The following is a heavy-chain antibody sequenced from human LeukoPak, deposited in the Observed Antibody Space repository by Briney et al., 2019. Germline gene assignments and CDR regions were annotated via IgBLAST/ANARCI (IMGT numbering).Heavy chain of an antibody. CDR3: ARGYYDSSGYPRTDDYYFDY. D-gene: IGHD3-22*01. V-gene: IGHV4-59*01. CDR1: GGSISSYY. Sequence: SETLSLTCTVSGGSISSYYWSWVRQPPGKGLEWIGYIYYSGSTNYNPSLKSRVTISVDTSKNQFSLKLSSVTAADTAVYYCARGYYDSSGYPRTDDYYFDYWGQGTLVTVSS. CDR2: IYYSGST. J-gene: IGHJ4*02.